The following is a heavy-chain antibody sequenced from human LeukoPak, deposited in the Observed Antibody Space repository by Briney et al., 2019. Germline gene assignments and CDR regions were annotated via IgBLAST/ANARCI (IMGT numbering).Heavy chain of an antibody. CDR3: ARGASVAAADASP. CDR2: INPEGSGT. J-gene: IGHJ1*01. D-gene: IGHD6-13*01. CDR1: GFTFTRYW. V-gene: IGHV3-74*01. Sequence: GGSLRLSCAASGFTFTRYWMHWVRQTPGKGLVWVSRINPEGSGTGYADSVKGRFTISRDNAKNTLYLQMNSLRAEDTAVYYCARGASVAAADASPWGRGTLVTVSS.